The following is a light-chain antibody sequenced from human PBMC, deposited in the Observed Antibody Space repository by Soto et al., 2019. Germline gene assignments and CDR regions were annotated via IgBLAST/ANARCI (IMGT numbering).Light chain of an antibody. V-gene: IGKV1-39*01. CDR2: TAS. CDR1: QNINNY. CDR3: QQSYSVPLT. Sequence: DIQMTQSPSSLSASVGDRVTITCRASQNINNYLNWYQQKSGEAPKLLIYTASSLQSGVPARVSGSGSGTEFILTISSLQPEDFATYYCQQSYSVPLTFGGGNKVDIK. J-gene: IGKJ4*01.